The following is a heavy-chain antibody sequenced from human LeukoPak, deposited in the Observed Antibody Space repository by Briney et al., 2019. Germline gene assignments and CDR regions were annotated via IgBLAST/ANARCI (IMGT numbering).Heavy chain of an antibody. CDR3: ARSTGLDY. Sequence: GGSLRLSCVASGFTYSSYWMSWVRQAPGKGLEWVANIKQDGSEKYYVDSVKGRFTISRDNAKNSLYLQMNSLRAEDTAVYYCARSTGLDYWGQGTLVTVSS. CDR2: IKQDGSEK. J-gene: IGHJ4*02. V-gene: IGHV3-7*03. D-gene: IGHD5/OR15-5a*01. CDR1: GFTYSSYW.